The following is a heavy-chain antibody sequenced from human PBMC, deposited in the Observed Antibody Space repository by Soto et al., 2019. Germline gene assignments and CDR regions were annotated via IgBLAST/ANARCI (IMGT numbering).Heavy chain of an antibody. J-gene: IGHJ4*01. CDR2: VLPISDST. D-gene: IGHD5-12*01. CDR3: ATIRVRGGPLRFED. CDR1: GGLISKYS. Sequence: QVQLVQSRAEVRKPGSSVKVSCKTSGGLISKYSFNWVRQAPGQGLEWMGGVLPISDSTDYAQKFQGRLTITADRSTSTVYMELSRLRSDDTANYYCATIRVRGGPLRFEDGGQGMLISVSS. V-gene: IGHV1-69*06.